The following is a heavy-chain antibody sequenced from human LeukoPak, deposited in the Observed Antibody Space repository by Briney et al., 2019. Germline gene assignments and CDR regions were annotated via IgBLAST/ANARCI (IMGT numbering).Heavy chain of an antibody. CDR1: GGSISSYY. CDR3: ARGLDYYDSSGYYYFDY. Sequence: KSSETLSLTCTVSGGSISSYYWSWIRQPPGKGLEWIGYIYYSGTTNYNPSLKSRVTISVDTSKNQFSLKLSSVTAADTAVYYCARGLDYYDSSGYYYFDYWGQGTLVTVSS. V-gene: IGHV4-59*12. J-gene: IGHJ4*02. D-gene: IGHD3-22*01. CDR2: IYYSGTT.